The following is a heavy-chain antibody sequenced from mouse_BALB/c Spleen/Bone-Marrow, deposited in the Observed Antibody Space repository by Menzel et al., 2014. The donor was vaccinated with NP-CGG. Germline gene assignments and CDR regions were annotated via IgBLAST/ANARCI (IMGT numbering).Heavy chain of an antibody. CDR1: GFNIXDTY. Sequence: VHVKQSGAELVKPGASVKLSCTASGFNIXDTYMHWVKQRPEQGLEWIGRTDPANGNTKYDPKFQGKATITADTSSNTAYLQLSSLTSEDTAVYYCAVYDYEGFAYWGQGTLVTVSA. V-gene: IGHV14-3*02. D-gene: IGHD2-4*01. CDR3: AVYDYEGFAY. CDR2: TDPANGNT. J-gene: IGHJ3*01.